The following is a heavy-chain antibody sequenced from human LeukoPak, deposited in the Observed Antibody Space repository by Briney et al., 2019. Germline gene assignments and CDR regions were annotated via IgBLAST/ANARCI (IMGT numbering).Heavy chain of an antibody. CDR2: IYYSGST. CDR3: ARLDNYYYYMDV. CDR1: GGSISSSSYY. D-gene: IGHD2-2*03. V-gene: IGHV4-39*01. Sequence: PSETLSLTCTVSGGSISSSSYYWGWIRQPPGKGLEWIGSIYYSGSTYYNPSLKNRVTISVDTSKNQFSLKLSSVTAADTAVYYCARLDNYYYYMDVWGKGTTVTISS. J-gene: IGHJ6*03.